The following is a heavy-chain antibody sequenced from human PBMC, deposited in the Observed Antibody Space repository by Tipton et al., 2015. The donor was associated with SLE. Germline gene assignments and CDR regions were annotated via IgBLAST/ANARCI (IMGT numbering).Heavy chain of an antibody. CDR1: GYSFTSYW. D-gene: IGHD1-7*01. Sequence: QLVQSGAEVKKPGESLRISCKGSGYSFTSYWISWVRQMPGKGLEWMGRIDPSDSYTNYSPSFQGHVTISADKSISTAYLQWSSLKASYTAMYYCARRPKGELELGDWGQGTLVTVSS. V-gene: IGHV5-10-1*01. CDR3: ARRPKGELELGD. J-gene: IGHJ4*02. CDR2: IDPSDSYT.